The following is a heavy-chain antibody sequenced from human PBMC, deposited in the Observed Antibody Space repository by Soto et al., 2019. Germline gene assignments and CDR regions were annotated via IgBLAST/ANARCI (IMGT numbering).Heavy chain of an antibody. V-gene: IGHV4-31*03. CDR1: GGSISSGGYY. CDR3: ARDNWGTGGNWFDP. J-gene: IGHJ5*02. Sequence: QVQLQESGPGLVKPSQTLSLTCTVSGGSISSGGYYWSWIRQHPGKGLEWIGYIYYSGSTYYIPSLKSRVTISVDTSKNQFSLKLSSVTAADTAVYYCARDNWGTGGNWFDPWGQGTLVTVSS. D-gene: IGHD7-27*01. CDR2: IYYSGST.